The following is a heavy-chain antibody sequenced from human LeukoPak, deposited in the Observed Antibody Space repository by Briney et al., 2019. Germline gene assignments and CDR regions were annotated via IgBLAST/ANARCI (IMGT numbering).Heavy chain of an antibody. CDR3: ARAFGYFDSSGPLDY. V-gene: IGHV3-53*01. CDR1: GFTVSSNY. J-gene: IGHJ4*02. CDR2: IYSGGST. Sequence: GGSLRLSCAASGFTVSSNYTSWVGQAPGKRLEWVSVIYSGGSTYYADSVKGRFTISRDNSNNTLYLEMNTLRAEDTAVYYCARAFGYFDSSGPLDYWGQGTLVTVSS. D-gene: IGHD3-22*01.